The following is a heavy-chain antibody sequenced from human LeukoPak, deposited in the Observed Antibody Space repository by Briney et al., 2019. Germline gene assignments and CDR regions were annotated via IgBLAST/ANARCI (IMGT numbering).Heavy chain of an antibody. D-gene: IGHD4-17*01. Sequence: GGSLRLSCAASGFTFSSYGMHWVRKAPGKGLEWVAVIWYDGSNKYYADSVKGRFTISRDNSKNTLYLQMNSLRAEDTAVYYCARGQAYGDYGVFDYWGQGTLVTVSS. CDR3: ARGQAYGDYGVFDY. V-gene: IGHV3-33*01. CDR1: GFTFSSYG. J-gene: IGHJ4*02. CDR2: IWYDGSNK.